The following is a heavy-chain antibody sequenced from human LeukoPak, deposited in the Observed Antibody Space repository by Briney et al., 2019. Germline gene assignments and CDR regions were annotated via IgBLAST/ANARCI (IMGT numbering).Heavy chain of an antibody. CDR3: AKDFVAATGLLES. CDR1: GFTFSSHA. CDR2: ISNNGGDT. Sequence: GGPLRLSCEGSGFTFSSHAMTWVRQAPGKGLEWVAGISNNGGDTFYAESVKGRFTISRDNSKNTVYLQLNSVRGDDTGVYYCAKDFVAATGLLESWGQGTLVTVSS. J-gene: IGHJ4*02. D-gene: IGHD6-13*01. V-gene: IGHV3-23*01.